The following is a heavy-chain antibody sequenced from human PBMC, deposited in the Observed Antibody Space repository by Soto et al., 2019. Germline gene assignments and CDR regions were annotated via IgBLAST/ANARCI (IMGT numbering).Heavy chain of an antibody. CDR1: GGSMSRCGYY. J-gene: IGHJ5*02. CDR3: ARVPFQNYYDSSGYLVWFDT. Sequence: PSYSMSLACAVSGGSMSRCGYYWRWIRQHPGKGLEWIGYIYYSGSTYYNPSLKSRVTISVDTSKNQFSLKLSSVTAADTAVYYCARVPFQNYYDSSGYLVWFDTWGQGTLVTLPS. D-gene: IGHD3-22*01. V-gene: IGHV4-31*11. CDR2: IYYSGST.